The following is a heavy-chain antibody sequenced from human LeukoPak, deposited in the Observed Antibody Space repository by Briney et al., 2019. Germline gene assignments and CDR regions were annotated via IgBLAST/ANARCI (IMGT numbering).Heavy chain of an antibody. Sequence: GASVKVSCKASGYTFTSYGISWVRQAPGQGLEWMGWISAYNGNTNYAQKLQGRVTMTTDTSTSTAYMELRSLRSDDTAVYYCARDRGDTKIVVVIPLDYWGQGTLVTVSS. D-gene: IGHD3-22*01. J-gene: IGHJ4*02. CDR1: GYTFTSYG. V-gene: IGHV1-18*01. CDR2: ISAYNGNT. CDR3: ARDRGDTKIVVVIPLDY.